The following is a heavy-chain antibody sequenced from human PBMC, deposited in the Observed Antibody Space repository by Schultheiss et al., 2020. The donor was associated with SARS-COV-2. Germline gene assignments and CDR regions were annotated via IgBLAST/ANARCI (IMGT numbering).Heavy chain of an antibody. D-gene: IGHD6-13*01. CDR3: ARDFGGSSWPLYFDY. CDR2: INPNSGGT. CDR1: GYTFTGYY. J-gene: IGHJ4*02. V-gene: IGHV1-2*02. Sequence: ASVKVSCKASGYTFTGYYMHWVRQAPGQGLEWMGWINPNSGGTNYAQKLQGRVTMTTDTSTSTAYMELRSLRSDDTAVYYCARDFGGSSWPLYFDYWGQGTLVTVSS.